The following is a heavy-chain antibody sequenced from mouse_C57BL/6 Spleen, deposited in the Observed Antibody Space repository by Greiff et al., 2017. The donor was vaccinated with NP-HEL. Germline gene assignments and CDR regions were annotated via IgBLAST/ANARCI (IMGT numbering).Heavy chain of an antibody. D-gene: IGHD1-1*01. CDR3: ARSYGSSHYAMDY. J-gene: IGHJ4*01. V-gene: IGHV1-80*01. CDR2: IYPGDGDT. CDR1: GYAFSSYW. Sequence: VQLQESGAELVKPGASVKISCKASGYAFSSYWMNWVKQRPGKGLEWIGQIYPGDGDTNYNGKFKGKATLTADKSSGTAYMQLSSLTSEDSAVYFCARSYGSSHYAMDYWGQGTSVTVSS.